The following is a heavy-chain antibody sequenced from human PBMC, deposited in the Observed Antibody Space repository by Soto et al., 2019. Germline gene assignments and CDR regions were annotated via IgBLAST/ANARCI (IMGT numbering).Heavy chain of an antibody. CDR2: INRI. D-gene: IGHD2-21*01. CDR1: GVTFDDYA. J-gene: IGHJ4*02. CDR3: VRGDGDRYDGHGYLGRH. V-gene: IGHV3-9*01. Sequence: PGGSLRLSCAASGVTFDDYARHWVRQAPGKGLEWVSGINRISYVDSVKGRCTISRDNAKNTFYMEMNSARVEDTAVYYCVRGDGDRYDGHGYLGRHWGQGSLVTVSS.